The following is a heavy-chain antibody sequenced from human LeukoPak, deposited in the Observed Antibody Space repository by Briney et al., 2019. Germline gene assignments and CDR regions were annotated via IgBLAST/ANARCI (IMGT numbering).Heavy chain of an antibody. CDR2: ISYDGSNK. CDR3: ARGRIQLWIQVD. V-gene: IGHV3-30-3*01. CDR1: GFTFSSYA. Sequence: PGGSLRLSCAASGFTFSSYAMHWVRQAPGKGLEWVAVISYDGSNKYYADSVKGRFTISRDNSKNTPYLQMNSLRAEDTAVYYCARGRIQLWIQVDWGQGTLVTVSS. J-gene: IGHJ4*02. D-gene: IGHD5-18*01.